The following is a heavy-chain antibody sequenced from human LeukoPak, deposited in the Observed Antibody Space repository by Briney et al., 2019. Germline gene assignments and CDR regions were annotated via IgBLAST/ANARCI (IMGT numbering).Heavy chain of an antibody. J-gene: IGHJ4*02. CDR3: AKGGLRYCSSTSCRYFDY. Sequence: GRSLRLSCAASGFTFSSYGMHWVRQAPGKGLEWVAVISYDGSNKYYADSVKGRFTISRDNSKNTLYLQMNSLRAEDTAVHYCAKGGLRYCSSTSCRYFDYWGQGTLVTVSS. CDR2: ISYDGSNK. D-gene: IGHD2-2*01. V-gene: IGHV3-30*18. CDR1: GFTFSSYG.